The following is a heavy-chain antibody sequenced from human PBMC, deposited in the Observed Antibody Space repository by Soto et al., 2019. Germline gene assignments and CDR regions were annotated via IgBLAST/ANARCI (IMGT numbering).Heavy chain of an antibody. D-gene: IGHD3-22*01. J-gene: IGHJ5*02. CDR3: ARPTRYYYDSSGQSAWFDP. CDR1: GGTFSSDA. CDR2: SIPIFGTA. V-gene: IGHV1-69*12. Sequence: QVQLVQSGAEVKKPGSSVKVSCKASGGTFSSDAISWVRQAPGQGLEWMGGSIPIFGTANYAQKFQGRVTITADESTSTAYMELSSLRSEDTAVYYCARPTRYYYDSSGQSAWFDPWGQGTLVTVSS.